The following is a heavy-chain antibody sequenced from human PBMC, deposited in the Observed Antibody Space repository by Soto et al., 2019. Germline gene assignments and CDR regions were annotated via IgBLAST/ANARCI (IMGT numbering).Heavy chain of an antibody. Sequence: QVQLQESGPGLVKPSQTLSLTCTVSGGSISSGGYYWSWIRQHPVQGLEWIGYIYYSGSTYYNPSLKSLVTISVDTSKNQFSLKLSSVTAADTAVYYCARHSKGVTMVRGVSFDYWGQGTLVTVSS. CDR2: IYYSGST. J-gene: IGHJ4*02. CDR3: ARHSKGVTMVRGVSFDY. V-gene: IGHV4-31*01. CDR1: GGSISSGGYY. D-gene: IGHD3-10*01.